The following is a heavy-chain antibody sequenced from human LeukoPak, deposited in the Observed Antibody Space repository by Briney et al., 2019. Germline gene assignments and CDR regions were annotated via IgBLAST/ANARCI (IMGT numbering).Heavy chain of an antibody. Sequence: GASVRVSCKASGYTFTSYGITWVRQAPGQGLEWMGWISAYNGDIKYAQNLQGRVTMTTDTSTSTAYMELRSLRSDDTAVYYCARVGYDFWSGTHNYCNYMDIWGKGTTVTVSS. V-gene: IGHV1-18*01. J-gene: IGHJ6*03. CDR2: ISAYNGDI. CDR1: GYTFTSYG. D-gene: IGHD3-3*01. CDR3: ARVGYDFWSGTHNYCNYMDI.